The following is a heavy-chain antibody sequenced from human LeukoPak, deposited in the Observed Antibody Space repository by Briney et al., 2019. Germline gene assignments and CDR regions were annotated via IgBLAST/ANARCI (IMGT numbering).Heavy chain of an antibody. CDR3: AKEVLGDTAMVDY. V-gene: IGHV3-23*01. Sequence: GGSLRLSCATSGFTFSNAWMNWVRQAPGKGQEWVSAISGSGGSTYYADSVKGRFTISRDNSKNTLYLQMNSLRAEDTAVYYCAKEVLGDTAMVDYWGQGTLVTVSS. CDR1: GFTFSNAW. D-gene: IGHD5-18*01. J-gene: IGHJ4*02. CDR2: ISGSGGST.